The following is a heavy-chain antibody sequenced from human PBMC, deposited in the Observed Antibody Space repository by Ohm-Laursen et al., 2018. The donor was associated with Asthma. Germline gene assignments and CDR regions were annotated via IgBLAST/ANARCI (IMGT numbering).Heavy chain of an antibody. D-gene: IGHD1-7*01. V-gene: IGHV1-69*01. CDR3: AREGLELRPGWFDP. J-gene: IGHJ5*02. Sequence: SSVKVSCNASGGTFSSYAISWVRQAPGQGLEWMGGIIPIFGTANYAQKFQGRVTITADESTSAAYMELSSLRSEDTAVYYCAREGLELRPGWFDPWGQGTLVTVSS. CDR1: GGTFSSYA. CDR2: IIPIFGTA.